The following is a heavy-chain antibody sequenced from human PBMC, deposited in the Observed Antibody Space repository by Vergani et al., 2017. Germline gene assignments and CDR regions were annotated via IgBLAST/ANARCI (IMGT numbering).Heavy chain of an antibody. Sequence: EVQLVESGGGIVKPGGSLRLSCVASGFSFRNAWMNWVRRTPGKGLEWVGRIKSSFVRGTTDYAAAVKGRFTISRDDSKNTLFLQMNGLKTEDIGVYYCTTDPRYCGDGSCYWLRDHHYYGMDVWGQGTTVTVSS. CDR2: IKSSFVRGTT. CDR1: GFSFRNAW. D-gene: IGHD2-21*01. V-gene: IGHV3-15*07. CDR3: TTDPRYCGDGSCYWLRDHHYYGMDV. J-gene: IGHJ6*02.